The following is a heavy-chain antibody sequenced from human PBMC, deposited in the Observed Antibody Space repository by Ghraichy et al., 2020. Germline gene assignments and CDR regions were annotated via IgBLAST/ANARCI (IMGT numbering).Heavy chain of an antibody. Sequence: GGSLRLSCAASGFTFSSYGMHWVRQAPGKGLEWVAFIRYDGSNKYYAESVKGRFTISRDNSKNTLYLQMNSLRAEDTAVYYCATGSGSYQTTFDYWGQGTLVTVSS. V-gene: IGHV3-30*02. CDR2: IRYDGSNK. CDR3: ATGSGSYQTTFDY. CDR1: GFTFSSYG. J-gene: IGHJ4*02. D-gene: IGHD1-26*01.